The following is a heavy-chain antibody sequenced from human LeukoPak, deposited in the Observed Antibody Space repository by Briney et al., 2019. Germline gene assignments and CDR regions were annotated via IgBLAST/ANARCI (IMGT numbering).Heavy chain of an antibody. CDR1: GFDFSITW. CDR2: ITSDGTSI. CDR3: ARCEWWLPYYFDY. J-gene: IGHJ4*02. D-gene: IGHD5-12*01. V-gene: IGHV3-74*03. Sequence: GGSLRLSCEASGFDFSITWMHWVRQPPGQGLVWVARITSDGTSISYAESVKGRFTISRDNAKNTLYLQMNSLRAEDTAVYYCARCEWWLPYYFDYWGQGTLVTVSS.